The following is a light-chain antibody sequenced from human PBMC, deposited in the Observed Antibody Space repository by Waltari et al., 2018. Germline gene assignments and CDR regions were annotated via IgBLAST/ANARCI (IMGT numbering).Light chain of an antibody. CDR1: SSDVGRYDL. Sequence: QSALTQPASVSGSPGQSITISCTATSSDVGRYDLVSRYQQHPGKAPRLMIYEVHTRPSGVSHRFSGSRSRNTASLTISGLQAEDEADYHCCSYAGNCTVVFGGGTKLTVL. J-gene: IGLJ2*01. CDR2: EVH. CDR3: CSYAGNCTVV. V-gene: IGLV2-23*02.